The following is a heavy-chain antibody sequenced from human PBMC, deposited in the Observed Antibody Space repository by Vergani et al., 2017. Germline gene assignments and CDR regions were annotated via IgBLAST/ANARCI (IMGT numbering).Heavy chain of an antibody. V-gene: IGHV4-38-2*01. CDR2: IHNRGKT. CDR3: ARSQGDYWYFDL. CDR1: GYSIGSGFY. J-gene: IGHJ2*01. Sequence: QVHLQESGPGLVKPSETLSLTCSVSGYSIGSGFYWAWIRQSPGEGLQWFTSIHNRGKTYHNPSLKSRVSVSLDTSKNRFSLNLTSVTATDTAVYYCARSQGDYWYFDLWGPGSLVTVSS. D-gene: IGHD2-21*01.